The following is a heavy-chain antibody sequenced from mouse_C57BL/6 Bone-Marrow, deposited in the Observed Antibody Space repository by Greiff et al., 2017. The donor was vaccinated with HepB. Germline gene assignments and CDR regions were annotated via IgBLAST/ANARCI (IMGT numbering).Heavy chain of an antibody. Sequence: EVQRVESGGGLVKPGGSLKLSCAASGFTFSSYTMSWVRQTPEKRLEWVATISGGGGNTYYPDSVKGRFTISRDNAKNTLYLQMSSLRSEDTALYYCARTGTEGDYWGQGTSVTVSS. CDR2: ISGGGGNT. CDR1: GFTFSSYT. V-gene: IGHV5-9*01. D-gene: IGHD4-1*01. J-gene: IGHJ4*01. CDR3: ARTGTEGDY.